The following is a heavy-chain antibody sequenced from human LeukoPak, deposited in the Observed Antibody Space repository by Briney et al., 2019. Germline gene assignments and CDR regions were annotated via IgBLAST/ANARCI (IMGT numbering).Heavy chain of an antibody. CDR2: ISAYNGNT. J-gene: IGHJ6*02. CDR3: AREWLVGAIRNYYYGMDV. D-gene: IGHD1-26*01. V-gene: IGHV1-18*01. CDR1: GYTFTSYG. Sequence: GASVKVSCKASGYTFTSYGISWVRQAPGQGLEWMGWISAYNGNTNYAQKLQGRVTMTTDTSTSTAYMELRSLRSDDTAVYYCAREWLVGAIRNYYYGMDVWGQGTTVTVSS.